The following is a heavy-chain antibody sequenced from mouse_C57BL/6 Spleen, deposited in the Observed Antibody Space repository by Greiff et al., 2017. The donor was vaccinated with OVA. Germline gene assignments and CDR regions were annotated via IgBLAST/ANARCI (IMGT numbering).Heavy chain of an antibody. CDR2: IYPGSGNT. V-gene: IGHV1-76*01. CDR3: AREGSSLDY. CDR1: GYTFTDYY. Sequence: VQRVESGAELVRPGASVKLSCKASGYTFTDYYINWVKQRPGQGLEWIARIYPGSGNTYYNEKFKGKATLTAEKSSSTAYMQLSSLTSEDSAVYFCAREGSSLDYWGQGTTLTVSS. J-gene: IGHJ2*01. D-gene: IGHD1-1*01.